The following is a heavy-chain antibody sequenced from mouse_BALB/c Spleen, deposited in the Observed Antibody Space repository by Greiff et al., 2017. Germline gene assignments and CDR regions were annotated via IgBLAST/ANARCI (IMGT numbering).Heavy chain of an antibody. V-gene: IGHV1-14*01. CDR3: ARKGLSGGNYFDY. CDR2: INPYNDGT. D-gene: IGHD3-1*01. CDR1: GYTFTSYV. J-gene: IGHJ2*01. Sequence: VQLQQSGPELVKPGASVKMSCKASGYTFTSYVMHWVKQKPGQGLEWIGYINPYNDGTKYNEKFKGKATLTSDKSSSTAYMELSSLTSEDSAVYYCARKGLSGGNYFDYWGQGTTLTASS.